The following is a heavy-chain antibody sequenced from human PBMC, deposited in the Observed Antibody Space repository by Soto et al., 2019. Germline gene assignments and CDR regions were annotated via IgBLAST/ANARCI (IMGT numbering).Heavy chain of an antibody. V-gene: IGHV1-46*03. D-gene: IGHD3-10*01. CDR3: SRGAQHDFGSGSYWRYYWYYMDV. J-gene: IGHJ6*03. Sequence: QVQLVQSGAEVKKPGASVKVSCKASGYTFINYYMHWVRQAPGQGLEWMGIINPSDGSTSYAQKFQGRVSMTRDTSTSTIYMEVSSLRSEDTAVYFCSRGAQHDFGSGSYWRYYWYYMDVWGKGTSVTVSS. CDR1: GYTFINYY. CDR2: INPSDGST.